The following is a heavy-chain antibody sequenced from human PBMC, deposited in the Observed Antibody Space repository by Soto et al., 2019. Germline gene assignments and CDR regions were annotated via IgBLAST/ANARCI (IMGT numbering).Heavy chain of an antibody. CDR1: CGSLSSHY. Sequence: SETLCVPCSVSCGSLSSHYWAWIRQPTGKGLEWIGEINHSGSTNYNPSLKSRVTISVDTSKNQFSLKLSSVTAADTAVYYCARWREIGYYYGSGADYYYGMDVWGQGTTVTVSS. CDR3: ARWREIGYYYGSGADYYYGMDV. V-gene: IGHV4-34*01. CDR2: INHSGST. J-gene: IGHJ6*02. D-gene: IGHD3-10*01.